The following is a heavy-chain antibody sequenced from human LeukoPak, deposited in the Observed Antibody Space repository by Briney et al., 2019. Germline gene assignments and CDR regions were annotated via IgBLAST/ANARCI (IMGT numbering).Heavy chain of an antibody. V-gene: IGHV4-59*01. CDR3: AKGRWELPTDS. CDR2: IYFSGST. CDR1: GASITSDY. J-gene: IGHJ5*01. D-gene: IGHD3-10*01. Sequence: KPSETLSLTCSVCGASITSDYWTWIRQPPGKGLEWIGFIYFSGSTNYSPSLRGRVIISVDTTKNESSLRLSSVTPADTAFYFCAKGRWELPTDSWGQRILVTVSS.